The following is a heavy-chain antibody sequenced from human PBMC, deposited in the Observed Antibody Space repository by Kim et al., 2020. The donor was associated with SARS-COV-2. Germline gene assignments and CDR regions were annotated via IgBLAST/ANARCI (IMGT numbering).Heavy chain of an antibody. CDR1: GYTFTSYG. Sequence: ASVKVSCKASGYTFTSYGISWVRQAPGQGLEWMGWISAYNGNTNYAQKLQGRVTMTTDTSTSTACMELRSLRSDDTAVYYCARDAAGIAAAGRLYFDYWGQGTLVTVSS. CDR3: ARDAAGIAAAGRLYFDY. CDR2: ISAYNGNT. V-gene: IGHV1-18*01. D-gene: IGHD6-13*01. J-gene: IGHJ4*02.